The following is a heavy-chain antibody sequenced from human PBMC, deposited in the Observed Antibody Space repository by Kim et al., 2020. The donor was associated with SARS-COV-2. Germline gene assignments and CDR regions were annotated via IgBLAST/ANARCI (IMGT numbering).Heavy chain of an antibody. J-gene: IGHJ6*02. V-gene: IGHV4-4*09. Sequence: SETLSLTCFVSGASMGDTYWTWMRQSPDKGLEWLGHIYEGWSPWYSAALESRGAISLDTSKNAFSLKLTPVIAADTAVYFCARSPGVVRANIYSPRGVDVWGQGTPVIVS. CDR3: ARSPGVVRANIYSPRGVDV. CDR1: GASMGDTY. D-gene: IGHD3-10*01. CDR2: IYEGWSP.